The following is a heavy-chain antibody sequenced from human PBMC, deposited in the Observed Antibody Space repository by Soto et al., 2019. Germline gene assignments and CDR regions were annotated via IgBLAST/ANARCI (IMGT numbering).Heavy chain of an antibody. Sequence: ASVKVSCKASGYTFTSYGISWVRQAPGQGLEWMGWISAYNGNTNYAQKLQGRVTMTTDTSTSTAYMELRSLRSDDTAVYYCARDKENYGSGSYWFYPWGQGTLVTVSS. D-gene: IGHD3-10*01. CDR3: ARDKENYGSGSYWFYP. V-gene: IGHV1-18*01. CDR2: ISAYNGNT. CDR1: GYTFTSYG. J-gene: IGHJ5*02.